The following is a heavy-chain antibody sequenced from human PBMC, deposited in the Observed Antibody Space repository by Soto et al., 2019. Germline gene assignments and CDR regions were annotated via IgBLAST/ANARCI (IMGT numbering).Heavy chain of an antibody. CDR1: GDSISSGSYY. Sequence: PSETLSLTCTVSGDSISSGSYYWNWIRQHPGKGLEWIGYMYYSGSTYYNPSLKSRITISVDTSKNQFSLKLSSVTAADTAVYYCARGEDSSGYSDAFDIWGQGTMVTVSS. CDR3: ARGEDSSGYSDAFDI. D-gene: IGHD3-22*01. V-gene: IGHV4-31*03. CDR2: MYYSGST. J-gene: IGHJ3*02.